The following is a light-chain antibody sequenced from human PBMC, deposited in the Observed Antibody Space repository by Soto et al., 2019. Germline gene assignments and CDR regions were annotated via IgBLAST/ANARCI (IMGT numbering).Light chain of an antibody. J-gene: IGLJ3*02. CDR2: DVS. CDR3: SSYAGGHNWV. CDR1: SSDVGGYNY. V-gene: IGLV2-8*01. Sequence: QSALTQPPSASGSPGQSVTISCTGTSSDVGGYNYVSWYHQHPGKAPQLVIYDVSKRPSGIPDRFSGSKSGNTASLTVSGLQAEDEARYYCSSYAGGHNWVFGGGTKLTVL.